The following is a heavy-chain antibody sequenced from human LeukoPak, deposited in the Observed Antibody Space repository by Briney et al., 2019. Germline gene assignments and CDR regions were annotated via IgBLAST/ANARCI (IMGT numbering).Heavy chain of an antibody. D-gene: IGHD2-15*01. V-gene: IGHV1-2*02. J-gene: IGHJ4*02. CDR3: ARDWCSGGSCYQTFDY. Sequence: AASVKASCKASGYTFTGYYIHWVRQAPGQGLEWMGWINPNSGGTNYAQKFQGRVTMTRDTSISTAYMELSRLRSDDTAFYYCARDWCSGGSCYQTFDYWGQGTLITVSS. CDR2: INPNSGGT. CDR1: GYTFTGYY.